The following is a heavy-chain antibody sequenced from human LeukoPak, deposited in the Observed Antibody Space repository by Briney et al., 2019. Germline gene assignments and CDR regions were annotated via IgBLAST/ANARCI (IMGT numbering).Heavy chain of an antibody. Sequence: PGGSLRLSCAASGFTFSSYAMSWVRQAPGKGLEWVSAISGSGGSTYYADSVKGRFTISRDNSKNTLYLQMNSLRAVDTAVYYCAKGPQNYYYDSSGLSGYWGQGTLVTVSS. D-gene: IGHD3-22*01. V-gene: IGHV3-23*01. CDR1: GFTFSSYA. CDR2: ISGSGGST. CDR3: AKGPQNYYYDSSGLSGY. J-gene: IGHJ4*02.